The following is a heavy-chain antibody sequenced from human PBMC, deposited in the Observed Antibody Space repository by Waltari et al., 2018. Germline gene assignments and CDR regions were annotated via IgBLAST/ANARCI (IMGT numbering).Heavy chain of an antibody. V-gene: IGHV3-74*01. CDR1: GFRFGDYW. CDR2: RNVDVGYI. D-gene: IGHD5-18*01. CDR3: ARKAGSGYPYGPFYYDN. Sequence: EVHLAESGGGVVQPGGSLRLSCAGSGFRFGDYWMHWVRQAPGKGLEWVSRRNVDVGYISYGDSVKGRFTISRDNAKNTVCLQLNSLRAEDTAVYYCARKAGSGYPYGPFYYDNWGQGTLVTVSS. J-gene: IGHJ4*02.